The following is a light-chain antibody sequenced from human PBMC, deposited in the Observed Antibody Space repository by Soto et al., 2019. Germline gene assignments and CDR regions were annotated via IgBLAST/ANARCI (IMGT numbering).Light chain of an antibody. CDR2: WSS. J-gene: IGKJ4*01. CDR1: QSLLSSSDNKNY. Sequence: DIVMTQSPDSLAVSLGERATINCKSSQSLLSSSDNKNYFGWYQQKPGQPPKLIIYWSSTRRSGVPDRFSGNGFGTNFTPTIRSLQAEDVAGYLCKQLFNASLTFGGRTKVEIK. CDR3: KQLFNASLT. V-gene: IGKV4-1*01.